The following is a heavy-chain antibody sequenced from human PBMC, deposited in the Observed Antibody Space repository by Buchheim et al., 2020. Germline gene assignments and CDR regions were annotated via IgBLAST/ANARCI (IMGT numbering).Heavy chain of an antibody. D-gene: IGHD4-17*01. V-gene: IGHV4-59*01. CDR3: VRAGDYVPPDY. CDR1: GGSISSYY. Sequence: QVQLQESGPGLVKPSETLSLTCTVSGGSISSYYWSWIRQPPGKGLEWIGYIYYSGSTNYKPSLKSRVTISVETFQNQFSLKLSSVTAADTAVYYCVRAGDYVPPDYWGQGTL. J-gene: IGHJ4*02. CDR2: IYYSGST.